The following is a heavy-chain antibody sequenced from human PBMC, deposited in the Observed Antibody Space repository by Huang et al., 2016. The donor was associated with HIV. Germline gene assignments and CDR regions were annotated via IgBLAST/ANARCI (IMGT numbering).Heavy chain of an antibody. D-gene: IGHD6-19*01. V-gene: IGHV1-69*13. CDR1: AGALTSHS. CDR2: FVPLFGTP. J-gene: IGHJ4*02. CDR3: ARVRRHSGNSGLIDF. Sequence: QVHLVQSGAEVREPGSSVEVSCTSSAGALTSHSITWVRQAPGHGLARVGTFVPLFGTPNYAQKFLGRLSFRADESTCAVYMKLALLKSEDTAIYFCARVRRHSGNSGLIDFWGQGTLVTVTS.